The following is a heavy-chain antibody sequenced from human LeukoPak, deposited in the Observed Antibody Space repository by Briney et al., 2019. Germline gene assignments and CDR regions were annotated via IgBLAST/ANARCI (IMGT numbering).Heavy chain of an antibody. D-gene: IGHD4-17*01. CDR3: ARDDYGDYGWFDP. CDR2: AIPIFATP. J-gene: IGHJ5*02. CDR1: EGTFSSYA. V-gene: IGHV1-69*13. Sequence: SVKVSCKASEGTFSSYAISWMQQAPEQAPDLLARAIPIFATPNYAHKFHGRLTITADESTSTAYMELSSQRSEDTAVYYCARDDYGDYGWFDPWGQGTLVTVSS.